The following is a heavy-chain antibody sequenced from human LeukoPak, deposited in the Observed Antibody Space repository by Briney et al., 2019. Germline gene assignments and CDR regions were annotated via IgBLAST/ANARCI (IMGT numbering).Heavy chain of an antibody. CDR2: MNPNNGNT. CDR3: TRVLVVDRDSAFAA. J-gene: IGHJ3*01. Sequence: ASVKVSCRASGYTFTRLNINWMRQAAGHGLEWMGWMNPNNGNTGSAQKFQGRVTMTRDTSIITAYMELTNLRSEDTAVSYCTRVLVVDRDSAFAAWGHRT. V-gene: IGHV1-8*01. CDR1: GYTFTRLN. D-gene: IGHD2-21*01.